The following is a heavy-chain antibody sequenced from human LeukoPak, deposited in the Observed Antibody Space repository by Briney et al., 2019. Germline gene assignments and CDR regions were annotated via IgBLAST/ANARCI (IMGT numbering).Heavy chain of an antibody. CDR3: ARAPDRTYYYGSGSPED. J-gene: IGHJ4*02. CDR1: GGSISSSSYY. CDR2: IYYSGST. D-gene: IGHD3-10*01. V-gene: IGHV4-39*07. Sequence: PSETLSLTCTVSGGSISSSSYYWGWIRQPPGKGLEWIGSIYYSGSTNYNPSLKSRVTISVDTPKNQFSLKLSSVTAADTAVYYCARAPDRTYYYGSGSPEDWGQGTLVTVSS.